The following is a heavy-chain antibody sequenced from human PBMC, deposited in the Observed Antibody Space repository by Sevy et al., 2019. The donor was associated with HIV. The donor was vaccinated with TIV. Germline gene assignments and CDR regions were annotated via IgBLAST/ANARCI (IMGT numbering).Heavy chain of an antibody. CDR1: GFTFSTYD. CDR2: IRYDGSNK. D-gene: IGHD2-8*01. J-gene: IGHJ6*02. V-gene: IGHV3-30*02. Sequence: GGSLILSCAASGFTFSTYDMHWVRQAPGKGLEWVAYIRYDGSNKYYGDSVRGRFTISRDNSKSTLYVQLNSLRAEDTAVYYCARGRKTTQEWLEELDYYYGMDVWGQGTSVTVSS. CDR3: ARGRKTTQEWLEELDYYYGMDV.